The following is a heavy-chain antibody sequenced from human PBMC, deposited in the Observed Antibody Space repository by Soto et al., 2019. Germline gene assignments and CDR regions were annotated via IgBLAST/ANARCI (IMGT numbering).Heavy chain of an antibody. CDR2: IYHSGAT. D-gene: IGHD2-15*01. J-gene: IGHJ3*01. CDR1: RFSVTNNKY. CDR3: ARDSRYCTDGGCSIMLDAFDV. V-gene: IGHV4-4*02. Sequence: AQLRESGPGLVRPSGTLSLTCTVSRFSVTNNKYWNWVRQSPGKALEWIGEIYHSGATYYNPSLSGRASISMDKSKNPISLNLTSVTAADTAVYYCARDSRYCTDGGCSIMLDAFDVWGQGTLVTVSS.